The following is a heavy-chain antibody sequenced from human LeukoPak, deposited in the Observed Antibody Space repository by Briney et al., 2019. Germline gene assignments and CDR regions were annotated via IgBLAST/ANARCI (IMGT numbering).Heavy chain of an antibody. V-gene: IGHV4-39*01. J-gene: IGHJ5*02. D-gene: IGHD3-22*01. CDR2: IYYSGRT. CDR3: ARLGVPDSSGYSNWFDP. Sequence: PSETLSLTCTVSGGSISSSSYYWGWLRQPPGTGLEWIGSIYYSGRTYYNPSLKSPVTISVDTSKTQFSLKLSSVTAADTAVYYCARLGVPDSSGYSNWFDPWGQGTLVTVSS. CDR1: GGSISSSSYY.